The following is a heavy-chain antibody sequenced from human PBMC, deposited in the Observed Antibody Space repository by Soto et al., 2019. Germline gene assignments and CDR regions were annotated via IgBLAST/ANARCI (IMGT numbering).Heavy chain of an antibody. CDR1: GYTFTAYY. CDR3: VRGVGRDGSSWYRGAYDS. CDR2: INPDTGGI. J-gene: IGHJ4*02. Sequence: QVQLVQSGAEVKKSGASVKVSCKASGYTFTAYYIHWLRQAPGQGLEWLGWINPDTGGIDYAQKFQGWVTLTRATXXXTXHTDLSSLKSDGTAVVYCVRGVGRDGSSWYRGAYDSWGQGTLITVSS. D-gene: IGHD6-13*01. V-gene: IGHV1-2*04.